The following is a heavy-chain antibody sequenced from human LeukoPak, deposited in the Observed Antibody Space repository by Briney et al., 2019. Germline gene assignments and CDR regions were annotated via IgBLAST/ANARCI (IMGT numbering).Heavy chain of an antibody. CDR3: ARALVAGIYYYYYYMDV. D-gene: IGHD6-19*01. CDR1: GFTFSSYS. Sequence: GGSLRLSCAASGFTFSSYSMNWVRQAPGKGLEWVSYISSSSSTIYYADSVKGRFTISRDNAKNSLYLQMNSLRAEDTAVYYCARALVAGIYYYYYYMDVWGKGTTVTISS. V-gene: IGHV3-48*04. CDR2: ISSSSSTI. J-gene: IGHJ6*03.